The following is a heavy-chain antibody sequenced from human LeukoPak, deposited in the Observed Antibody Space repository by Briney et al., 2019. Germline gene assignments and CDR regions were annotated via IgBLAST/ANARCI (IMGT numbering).Heavy chain of an antibody. CDR1: GGSISSYY. CDR3: ASCYYYGSGSYDY. CDR2: IYYSGST. J-gene: IGHJ4*01. D-gene: IGHD3-10*01. V-gene: IGHV4-59*01. Sequence: SETLSLTCTVSGGSISSYYWSWIRQPPGKGLEWIGYIYYSGSTNYNPSLKSRVNISVDTSKNQFSLKLSSVTAADTAVYYCASCYYYGSGSYDYWGHGTLVTVSS.